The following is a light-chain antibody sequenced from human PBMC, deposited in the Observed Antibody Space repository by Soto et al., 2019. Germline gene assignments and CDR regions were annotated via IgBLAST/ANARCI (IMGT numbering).Light chain of an antibody. J-gene: IGLJ1*01. CDR3: YSCSRSSGTRYV. CDR1: SSDIGTYNY. Sequence: QSALTQPASVSGSPGQSFTISCTGTSSDIGTYNYVSWYQQHPGQAPKLMIYDVSNRPSGVSDRFSGSKSGNTASLTISGLQAEDEADYYCYSCSRSSGTRYVFGTGTKVTVL. CDR2: DVS. V-gene: IGLV2-14*03.